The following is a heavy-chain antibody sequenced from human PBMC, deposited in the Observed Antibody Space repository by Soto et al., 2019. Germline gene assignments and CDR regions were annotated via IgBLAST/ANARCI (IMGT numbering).Heavy chain of an antibody. J-gene: IGHJ4*02. CDR3: AHIVVAGLGYYFDY. Sequence: QITLKESGPTLVKPTQTLTLTCTFSGFSLSSTRMAVGWIRQPPGKALEWLALIYWDDDKRYSPFLKNRLTITKDTSKNQVVLTMSNMDPVDTARYYCAHIVVAGLGYYFDYWGQGTLVTVSS. CDR2: IYWDDDK. V-gene: IGHV2-5*02. D-gene: IGHD6-19*01. CDR1: GFSLSSTRMA.